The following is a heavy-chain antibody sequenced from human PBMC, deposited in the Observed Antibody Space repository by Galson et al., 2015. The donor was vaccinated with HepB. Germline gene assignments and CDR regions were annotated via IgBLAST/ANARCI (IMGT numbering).Heavy chain of an antibody. V-gene: IGHV2-70*01. CDR2: IDWDDNE. D-gene: IGHD6-19*01. Sequence: PALVKPTQTLTLTCTFSGFSLTSTGMSVSWIRQPPGKALEWLALIDWDDNEYYSTSLRTRLTISKDTSKNHVVLTMTNMDPVDTATYYCARSNVTLGSSGWYSANDFWGQGALVTVSS. CDR3: ARSNVTLGSSGWYSANDF. CDR1: GFSLTSTGMS. J-gene: IGHJ4*02.